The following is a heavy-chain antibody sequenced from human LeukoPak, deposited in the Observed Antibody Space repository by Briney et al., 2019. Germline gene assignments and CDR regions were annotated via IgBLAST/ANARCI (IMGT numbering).Heavy chain of an antibody. CDR2: ISGSGGST. D-gene: IGHD3-22*01. J-gene: IGHJ4*02. V-gene: IGHV3-23*01. Sequence: GGSLRLSCAASGFTFSSYAMSWVRQAPGKGLEWVSAISGSGGSTYYADSVKGRFTISRDNSKNTLYLQMNGLRAEDTAVYYCAKDVADYYDSSGFIAGSYYFDYWGQGTLVTVSS. CDR1: GFTFSSYA. CDR3: AKDVADYYDSSGFIAGSYYFDY.